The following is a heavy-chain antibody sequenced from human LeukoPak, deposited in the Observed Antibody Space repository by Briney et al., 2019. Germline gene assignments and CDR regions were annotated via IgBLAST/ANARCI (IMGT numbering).Heavy chain of an antibody. Sequence: SETLSLTCIVSGGSISSYYWTWIRQPPGKGLEWIGYIFYSGNTKYNPSLESRVTISVDISKSQFSLRLSSVTAADTAVYYCARVGESGSDYWGQGTLVTVSS. CDR2: IFYSGNT. CDR3: ARVGESGSDY. CDR1: GGSISSYY. J-gene: IGHJ4*02. D-gene: IGHD1-26*01. V-gene: IGHV4-59*01.